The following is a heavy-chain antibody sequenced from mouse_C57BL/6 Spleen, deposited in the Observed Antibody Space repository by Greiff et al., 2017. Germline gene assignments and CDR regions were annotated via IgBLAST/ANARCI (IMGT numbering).Heavy chain of an antibody. Sequence: QVQLQQSGAELVRPGTSVKVSCKASGYAFTNYLIEWVKQRPGQGLEWIGVINPGSGGTNYNEKFKGKATLTADKSSSTAYMQLSSLTSEDSAVXFCAREGDDDWGQGTTLTVSS. J-gene: IGHJ2*01. CDR1: GYAFTNYL. V-gene: IGHV1-54*01. CDR2: INPGSGGT. CDR3: AREGDDD.